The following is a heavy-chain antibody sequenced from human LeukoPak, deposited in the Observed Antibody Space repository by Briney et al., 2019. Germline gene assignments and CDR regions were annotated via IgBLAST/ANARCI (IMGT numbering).Heavy chain of an antibody. Sequence: GGSLRLSCAASGFTFSSYAMSWVRQAPGKGLEWVSAISGSGGSTYYADSVKGRFTISRDNSKNTLYLQMNSLRAEDTAVYYCAKDHYSSSSFGGIFDYWGQGTLVTVSS. V-gene: IGHV3-23*01. J-gene: IGHJ4*02. D-gene: IGHD6-6*01. CDR2: ISGSGGST. CDR1: GFTFSSYA. CDR3: AKDHYSSSSFGGIFDY.